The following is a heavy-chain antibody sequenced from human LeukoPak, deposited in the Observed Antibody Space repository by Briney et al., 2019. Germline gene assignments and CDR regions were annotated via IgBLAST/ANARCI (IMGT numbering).Heavy chain of an antibody. CDR1: GASIGSYY. J-gene: IGHJ5*02. Sequence: PSETLSLTGTVSGASIGSYYWSWIRQPPGRGLEWIGYIFYSGNTEYNPSLKSRVSISVDTSKNQFSLKLSSVTAADTAVYYCATLVPPGWFDPWGQGTLVTVSS. V-gene: IGHV4-59*08. CDR2: IFYSGNT. CDR3: ATLVPPGWFDP. D-gene: IGHD1-14*01.